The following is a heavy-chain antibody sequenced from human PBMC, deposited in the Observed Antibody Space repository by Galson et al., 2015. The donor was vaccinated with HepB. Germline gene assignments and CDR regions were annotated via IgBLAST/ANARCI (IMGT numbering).Heavy chain of an antibody. CDR2: ISRNGATT. CDR1: GLTLSSYA. J-gene: IGHJ3*02. CDR3: AKTSFGNGAYWTFEI. V-gene: IGHV3-48*03. Sequence: SLRLSCAASGLTLSSYAMSWVRQPPGKGLQWVSCISRNGATTYYADSVKGRFTIARDNARNTVYLQMSSLTADDRAVYFCAKTSFGNGAYWTFEIWGQGTLVTVSS. D-gene: IGHD4-17*01.